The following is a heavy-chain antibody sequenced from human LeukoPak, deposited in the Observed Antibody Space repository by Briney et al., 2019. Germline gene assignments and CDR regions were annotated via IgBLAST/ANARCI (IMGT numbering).Heavy chain of an antibody. J-gene: IGHJ3*02. CDR2: ISSSGSTI. CDR1: GFTFSSYE. D-gene: IGHD3-22*01. V-gene: IGHV3-48*03. Sequence: GGSLRLSCAASGFTFSSYEMNWVRQAPGKGLEWVSYISSSGSTIYYADSVKGRFTISRDNAKNSLYLQMNSLRAEDTAVYYCARSLPNYYDSSGSHAFDIWGQGTMVTVSS. CDR3: ARSLPNYYDSSGSHAFDI.